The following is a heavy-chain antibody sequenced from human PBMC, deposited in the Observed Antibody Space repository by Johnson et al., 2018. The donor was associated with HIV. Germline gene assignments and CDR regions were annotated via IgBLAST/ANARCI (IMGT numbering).Heavy chain of an antibody. V-gene: IGHV3-30-3*01. D-gene: IGHD1-26*01. CDR3: ASGLGIVGATRSAFDI. CDR1: GFTFSMYA. CDR2: ISYDGSNK. J-gene: IGHJ3*02. Sequence: QVQLVESGGGLVQPGGSLRLSCAASGFTFSMYAMHWVRQAPGKGLEWVAVISYDGSNKYYADSVKGRFTISRDNSKNALYLQMNSLRAEDTAVYYCASGLGIVGATRSAFDIWGQGTRVTVSS.